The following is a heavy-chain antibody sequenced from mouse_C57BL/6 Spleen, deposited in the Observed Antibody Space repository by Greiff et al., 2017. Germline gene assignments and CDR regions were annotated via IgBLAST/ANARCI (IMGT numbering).Heavy chain of an antibody. CDR2: IDPEDGDT. CDR3: TTPSFYYGSSYDV. J-gene: IGHJ1*03. CDR1: GFNIKDYY. Sequence: VQLQQSGAELVRPGASVKLSCTASGFNIKDYYMHWVKQRPEQGLEWIGRIDPEDGDTEYATKFQGKATMTADTSSNTAYLQLSSLTSEDTAVYYCTTPSFYYGSSYDVWGTGTTVTVSS. V-gene: IGHV14-1*01. D-gene: IGHD1-1*01.